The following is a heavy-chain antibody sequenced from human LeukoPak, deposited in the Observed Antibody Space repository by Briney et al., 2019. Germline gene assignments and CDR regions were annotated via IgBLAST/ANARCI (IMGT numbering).Heavy chain of an antibody. Sequence: GGSLRLSCAASGFTFGSYAMNWVRQAPGKGLEWVSSIGGSGYSTYYAASVKGRFTISRDNSRNTLYLQMNSLRAEDTAVYYCARTGVVHDAFDIWGQGTMVTVSS. J-gene: IGHJ3*02. CDR1: GFTFGSYA. CDR3: ARTGVVHDAFDI. D-gene: IGHD3-3*01. V-gene: IGHV3-23*01. CDR2: IGGSGYST.